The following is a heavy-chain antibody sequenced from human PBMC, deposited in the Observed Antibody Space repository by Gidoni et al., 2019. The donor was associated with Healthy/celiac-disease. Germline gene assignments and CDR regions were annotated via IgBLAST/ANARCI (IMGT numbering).Heavy chain of an antibody. CDR2: INHSGST. Sequence: QVQLQQWGAGLLKPSETLSLTCAVYGGSFSGYYWRWIRPPPGKGLEWIGEINHSGSTNYNPSLKSRVTISVDTSKNQFSLKLSSVTAADTAVYYCARGGGAKGSVYWGQGTLVTVSS. J-gene: IGHJ4*02. D-gene: IGHD3-16*01. CDR1: GGSFSGYY. V-gene: IGHV4-34*01. CDR3: ARGGGAKGSVY.